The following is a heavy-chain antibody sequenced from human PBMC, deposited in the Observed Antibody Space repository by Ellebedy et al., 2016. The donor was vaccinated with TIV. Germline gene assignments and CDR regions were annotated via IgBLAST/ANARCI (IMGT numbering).Heavy chain of an antibody. J-gene: IGHJ4*02. Sequence: GGSLRLXCAASGFIFSNYAMSWVRQAPGKGLEWVSVISGRGGSTYYADSVKGRLTISRDNSKNTLYLQMNSLRDEDTAVYYCAKDNYADYDHFDYWGQGTLVTVSS. CDR3: AKDNYADYDHFDY. V-gene: IGHV3-23*01. CDR1: GFIFSNYA. D-gene: IGHD4/OR15-4a*01. CDR2: ISGRGGST.